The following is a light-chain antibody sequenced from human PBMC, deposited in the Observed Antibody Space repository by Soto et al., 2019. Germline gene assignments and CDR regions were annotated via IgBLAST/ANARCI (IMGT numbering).Light chain of an antibody. CDR1: QSLLDNF. Sequence: IVLTQSPGTLSLSPGQRATLSCRASQSLLDNFLAWYQHKPGQAPRLLISGASRRAAGTPDRFSGSGSGKDFTLTISSREPEDFAGYYCQQYVSSPATFGGGTKVEIK. V-gene: IGKV3-20*01. CDR2: GAS. J-gene: IGKJ4*01. CDR3: QQYVSSPAT.